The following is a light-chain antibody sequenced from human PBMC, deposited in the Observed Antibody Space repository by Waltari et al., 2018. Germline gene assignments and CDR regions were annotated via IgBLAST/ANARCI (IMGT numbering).Light chain of an antibody. CDR3: QNHERLPAT. CDR2: AAS. J-gene: IGKJ1*01. CDR1: QSIGRY. Sequence: EIVLTQSPGTLSLSPGERATLSCRASQSIGRYLVWYQQKPGQAPRLLIYAASSRATGIPDRFSGSGSGTDFTLTISGLEAEDFAVYYCQNHERLPATFGQGTKVEIK. V-gene: IGKV3-20*01.